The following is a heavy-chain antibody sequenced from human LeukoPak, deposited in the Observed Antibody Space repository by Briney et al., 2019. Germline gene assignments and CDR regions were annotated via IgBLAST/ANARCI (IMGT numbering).Heavy chain of an antibody. CDR2: IYTSGST. J-gene: IGHJ4*02. D-gene: IGHD6-13*01. V-gene: IGHV4-4*09. CDR1: GGSISSYY. Sequence: SETLSLTCTVSGGSISSYYWSWIRQPPGKGLEWIGYIYTSGSTNYNPSPKSRVTISVDTSKNQFSLKLSSVTAADTAVYYCARGIAAADYWGQGTLVTVSS. CDR3: ARGIAAADY.